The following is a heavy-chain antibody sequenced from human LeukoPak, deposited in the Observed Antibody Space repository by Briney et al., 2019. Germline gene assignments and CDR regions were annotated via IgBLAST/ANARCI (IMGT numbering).Heavy chain of an antibody. CDR1: GYTFTSYY. J-gene: IGHJ4*02. Sequence: ASVKVSCKPSGYTFTSYYMRWVRQAPGQGLEWMGIINPSSGSTSYAQNFQGRVTMTRDTSSSTVYMELSSLRSEDTAVYYCARGYTYGDYWGQGTLVTVSS. CDR3: ARGYTYGDY. D-gene: IGHD5-18*01. CDR2: INPSSGST. V-gene: IGHV1-46*01.